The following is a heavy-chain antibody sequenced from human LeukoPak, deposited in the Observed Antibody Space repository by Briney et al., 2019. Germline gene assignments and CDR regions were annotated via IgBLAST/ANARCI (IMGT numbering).Heavy chain of an antibody. CDR1: GYTLTSYG. CDR3: AREVGAGCSGGSCPLYYYYGMDV. J-gene: IGHJ6*02. Sequence: EASVKVSCKASGYTLTSYGISWVRQAPGQGLEWMGWISAYNGNTNYAQKLQGRVTMTTDTSTSTAYMELRSLRSDDTAVYYCAREVGAGCSGGSCPLYYYYGMDVWGQGTTVTVSS. CDR2: ISAYNGNT. V-gene: IGHV1-18*01. D-gene: IGHD2-15*01.